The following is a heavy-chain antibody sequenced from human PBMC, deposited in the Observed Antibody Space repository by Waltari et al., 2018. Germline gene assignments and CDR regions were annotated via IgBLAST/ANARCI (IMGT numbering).Heavy chain of an antibody. CDR2: MNLNRGNT. J-gene: IGHJ5*02. CDR3: ARGSNWFDP. Sequence: QVQLVQSGAEVKKPGASVKVSCKASGYTFPSYDINWVQQATGQGLEWMGWMNLNRGNTGNAQKVQVMVTMTRNTSISSAYMDLSSLRSADTAVYYCARGSNWFDPWGQGTLVTVSS. V-gene: IGHV1-8*01. CDR1: GYTFPSYD.